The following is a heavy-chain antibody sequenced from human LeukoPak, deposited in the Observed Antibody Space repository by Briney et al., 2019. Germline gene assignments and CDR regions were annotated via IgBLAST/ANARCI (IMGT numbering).Heavy chain of an antibody. CDR2: IYYTGTT. J-gene: IGHJ5*02. V-gene: IGHV4-59*01. CDR3: ARYNTLGREFTALDL. D-gene: IGHD3-10*01. Sequence: PSETLSLTCSVSGGSINNYYGAWIRQPPGKGLEWIGYIYYTGTTNYNPSLRSRVTISVDTSKNQFSLKLRSVTAADTAIYYCARYNTLGREFTALDLWGQGTLVTVSS. CDR1: GGSINNYY.